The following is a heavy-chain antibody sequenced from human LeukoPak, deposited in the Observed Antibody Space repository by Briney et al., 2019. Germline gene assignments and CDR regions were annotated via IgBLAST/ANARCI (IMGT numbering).Heavy chain of an antibody. CDR1: GYIFTDYF. CDR3: AGAYYYGSGSRAANWFDP. V-gene: IGHV7-4-1*02. CDR2: INTNTGNP. J-gene: IGHJ5*02. D-gene: IGHD3-10*01. Sequence: ASVKVSCKASGYIFTDYFMHWLRQAPGQGLEWMGWINTNTGNPTYAQGFTGRFVFSLDTSVSTAYLQISSLKAEDTAVYYCAGAYYYGSGSRAANWFDPWGQGTLVTVSS.